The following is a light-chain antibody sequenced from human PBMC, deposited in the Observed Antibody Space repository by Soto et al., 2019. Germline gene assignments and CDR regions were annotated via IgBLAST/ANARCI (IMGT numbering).Light chain of an antibody. CDR3: QHYNSAPPAGT. J-gene: IGKJ4*01. CDR1: QGINNH. V-gene: IGKV1-27*01. Sequence: DFQMTQSPSSLSASVGDRVTITCRASQGINNHLAWFQQKPGKVPKVLIYAASTLQSWVPSRFSVSGSGTDFTLTISILQPEDVATYYCQHYNSAPPAGTFGGGTKVEIK. CDR2: AAS.